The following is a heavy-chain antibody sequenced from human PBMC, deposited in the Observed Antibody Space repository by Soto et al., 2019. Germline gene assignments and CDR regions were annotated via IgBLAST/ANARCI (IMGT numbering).Heavy chain of an antibody. CDR3: ARVRIGIVRATFMSCFDP. J-gene: IGHJ5*02. D-gene: IGHD1-26*01. Sequence: SSIRQPPGKGLEWIGYIYHSGSTYCNPYLKSRVTISVDRSKNQCSLKLSSVTAADTAVYHCARVRIGIVRATFMSCFDPWAQGILVT. CDR2: IYHSGST. V-gene: IGHV4-30-2*01.